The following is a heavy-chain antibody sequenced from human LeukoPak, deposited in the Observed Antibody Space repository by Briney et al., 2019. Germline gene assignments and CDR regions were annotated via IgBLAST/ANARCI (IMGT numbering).Heavy chain of an antibody. J-gene: IGHJ6*03. CDR3: ARDPYSGGYGDYYYYYMDL. Sequence: GGSLRLSCAASGFTFSTYNMNWVRQAPGKGLEWVSSITSSSSYIYYADSVKGRFTISRDNAKNSLYLQMNSLRAEDTAVYYRARDPYSGGYGDYYYYYMDLWGQGTTVTISS. CDR1: GFTFSTYN. D-gene: IGHD1-26*01. V-gene: IGHV3-21*01. CDR2: ITSSSSYI.